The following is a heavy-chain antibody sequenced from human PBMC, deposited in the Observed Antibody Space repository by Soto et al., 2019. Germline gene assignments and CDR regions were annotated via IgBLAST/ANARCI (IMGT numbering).Heavy chain of an antibody. CDR1: GGTFSSYT. D-gene: IGHD3-10*01. J-gene: IGHJ4*02. CDR2: IIPILGIA. V-gene: IGHV1-69*02. CDR3: ARNAQMGFGSKTLDY. Sequence: QVQLVQSGAEVKKPGSSVKVSCKASGGTFSSYTISWVRQAPGQGLEWMGRIIPILGIANYAQKFQGRVTIXXDXPXXTDYMELSSLRSEDTAVYYCARNAQMGFGSKTLDYWGQGTLVTVSS.